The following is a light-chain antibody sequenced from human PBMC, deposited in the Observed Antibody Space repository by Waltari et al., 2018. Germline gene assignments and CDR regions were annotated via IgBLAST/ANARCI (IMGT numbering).Light chain of an antibody. Sequence: QSELTQPPSVSAAPGQIVTIPCPGSRSNLEKNLFPWYQQLPGAAPKMLIYENNKRPSGIPARFSASKSGTLATLDITGLQTEDEADYYCGSWDSSLRSGVFGGGTRLTVL. CDR1: RSNLEKNL. CDR2: ENN. J-gene: IGLJ3*02. CDR3: GSWDSSLRSGV. V-gene: IGLV1-51*02.